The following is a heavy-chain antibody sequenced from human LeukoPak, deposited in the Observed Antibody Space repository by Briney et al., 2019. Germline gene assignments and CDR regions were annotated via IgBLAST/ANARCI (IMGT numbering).Heavy chain of an antibody. D-gene: IGHD5-18*01. CDR2: IGNTET. CDR3: AKDWIQFNRVFDCFDS. J-gene: IGHJ4*02. Sequence: PGGSLRLSFATSGCPFETNAMSWVRQAPGKGLGWVATIGNTETFYADSVTGRFTISRDNSKNTVNLQMNRLRVEDTAIYYCAKDWIQFNRVFDCFDSWGQGTLVTVSS. V-gene: IGHV3-23*01. CDR1: GCPFETNA.